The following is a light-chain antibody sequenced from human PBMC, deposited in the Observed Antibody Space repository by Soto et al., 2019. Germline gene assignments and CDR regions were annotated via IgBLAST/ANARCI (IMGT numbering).Light chain of an antibody. CDR2: DAS. CDR3: QQCAHSPRT. V-gene: IGKV3-20*01. Sequence: EIVLTQSAATLSLSPGERGTLSCRASQSVTNNYLAWYQQKPGQGPRLLIYDASSRATGIPDRFSGSGSGTDFTLTISRLEPEDFAVYYCQQCAHSPRTFGQGPKVEMK. CDR1: QSVTNNY. J-gene: IGKJ2*01.